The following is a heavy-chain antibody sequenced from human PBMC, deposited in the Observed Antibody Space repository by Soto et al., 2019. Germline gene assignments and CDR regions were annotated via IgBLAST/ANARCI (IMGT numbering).Heavy chain of an antibody. Sequence: GGSLRLSCAASGFTFSSYAMHWVRQAPGKGLEWVAVISYDGSNKYYADSVKGRFTISRDNSKNTLYLQMNSLRAEDTAVYYCARANRSSTSCYYDYWGQGTLVTVSS. J-gene: IGHJ4*02. V-gene: IGHV3-30-3*01. D-gene: IGHD2-2*01. CDR2: ISYDGSNK. CDR3: ARANRSSTSCYYDY. CDR1: GFTFSSYA.